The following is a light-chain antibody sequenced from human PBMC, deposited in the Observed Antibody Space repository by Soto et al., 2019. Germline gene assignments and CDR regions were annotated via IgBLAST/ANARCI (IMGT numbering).Light chain of an antibody. CDR2: LSS. V-gene: IGKV2-28*01. Sequence: DLVRTRPPLPLPSTPGGPPSSSSSSSRTPRNTNGSNYLSWYLQKPGQPPELLIYLSSNRASGVPDNFSGSGSGTDVTLKITKVEAEDVGVYYCMQALQTPRTFGQGTRVEIK. J-gene: IGKJ1*01. CDR3: MQALQTPRT. CDR1: RTPRNTNGSNY.